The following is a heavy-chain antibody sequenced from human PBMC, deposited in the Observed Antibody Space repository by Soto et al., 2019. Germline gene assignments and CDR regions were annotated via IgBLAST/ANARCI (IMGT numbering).Heavy chain of an antibody. CDR3: VQCLVATTPGPVDY. Sequence: GGSLRLSCSASGFTFSSYAMHWLRQAPGKGLEYVSAISSNGGSTYYADSVKGRFTISRDNSKSTLYLQMSSLRAEDTAVYYCVQCLVATTPGPVDYWGQGTLVTVSS. CDR2: ISSNGGST. V-gene: IGHV3-64D*06. J-gene: IGHJ4*02. D-gene: IGHD5-12*01. CDR1: GFTFSSYA.